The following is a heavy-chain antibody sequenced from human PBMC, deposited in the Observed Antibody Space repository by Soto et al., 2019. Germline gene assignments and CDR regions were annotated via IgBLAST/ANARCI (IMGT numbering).Heavy chain of an antibody. CDR3: ARGDGYIFDY. D-gene: IGHD5-12*01. CDR2: MNPNTGDT. Sequence: QVQLVQSGAEVKKPGASVKVSCKASGYTFISYDINWVRQATGQGLEWMGWMNPNTGDTGYAQKFQGRVTMTRNTSLNTANLELSSLRSDATAVYFCARGDGYIFDYWGQGTLVTVSS. CDR1: GYTFISYD. J-gene: IGHJ4*02. V-gene: IGHV1-8*01.